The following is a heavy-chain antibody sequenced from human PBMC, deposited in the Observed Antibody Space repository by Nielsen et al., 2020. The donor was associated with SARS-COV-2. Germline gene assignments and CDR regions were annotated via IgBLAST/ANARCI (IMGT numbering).Heavy chain of an antibody. CDR3: ATPWSGPYYYYGMDV. CDR1: GFTFSSYG. V-gene: IGHV3-30*03. D-gene: IGHD3-3*01. J-gene: IGHJ6*02. Sequence: GGSLRLSCAASGFTFSSYGMHWVRQAPGKGLEWVAVISYDGSNKYYADSVKGRFTISRDNSKNTLYLQMNSLRAEDTAVYYCATPWSGPYYYYGMDVWGQGTTVTVSS. CDR2: ISYDGSNK.